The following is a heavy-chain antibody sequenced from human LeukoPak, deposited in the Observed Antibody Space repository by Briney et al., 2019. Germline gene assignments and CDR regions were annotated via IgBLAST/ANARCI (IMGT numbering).Heavy chain of an antibody. Sequence: GASVKVSCKPSGYTFTSYDINWVRQATGQGLEWMGWMNPNSGNTGYAQKFQGRVTMTTNISISTAYMELSSLRSEDTAGYYCARELSSPPRVGTTVNYFDYWGQGTLVTVSS. CDR2: MNPNSGNT. D-gene: IGHD1-26*01. CDR3: ARELSSPPRVGTTVNYFDY. J-gene: IGHJ4*02. V-gene: IGHV1-8*01. CDR1: GYTFTSYD.